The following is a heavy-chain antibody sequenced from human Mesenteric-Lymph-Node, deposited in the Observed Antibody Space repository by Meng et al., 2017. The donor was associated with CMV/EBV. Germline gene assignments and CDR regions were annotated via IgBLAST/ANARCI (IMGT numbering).Heavy chain of an antibody. J-gene: IGHJ6*02. CDR3: AKVIPDYYDRSGYIWYGMDV. D-gene: IGHD3-22*01. CDR1: GFTFSSYA. Sequence: GESLKISCAASGFTFSSYAMSWVRQAPGKGLEWVSAISGSGGSTYYADSVKGRFTISRDNSKNTLYLQMNSLRAEDTAVYYCAKVIPDYYDRSGYIWYGMDVWGQGTTVTVSS. V-gene: IGHV3-23*01. CDR2: ISGSGGST.